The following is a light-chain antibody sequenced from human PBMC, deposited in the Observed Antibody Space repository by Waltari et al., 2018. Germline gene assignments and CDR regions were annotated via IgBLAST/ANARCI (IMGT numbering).Light chain of an antibody. CDR2: KAS. V-gene: IGKV1-5*03. Sequence: DIQMTQSPSTVPASVGDRVTITCRVSQNIDKWLAWYQVKPGKAPKLLIYKASTLESGVPSRFSGSGFETEFSLIIDSLQPEDFATYYCQQYRTSSPTFGQGTRLDIK. J-gene: IGKJ2*01. CDR3: QQYRTSSPT. CDR1: QNIDKW.